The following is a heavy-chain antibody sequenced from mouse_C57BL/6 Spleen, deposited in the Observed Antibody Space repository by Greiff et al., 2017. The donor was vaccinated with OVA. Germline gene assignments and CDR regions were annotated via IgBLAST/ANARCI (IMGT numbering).Heavy chain of an antibody. CDR2: ISSGSSTI. CDR1: GFTFSDYG. CDR3: ARNYVLYFDV. D-gene: IGHD1-1*01. Sequence: EVKVEESGGGLVKPGGSLKLSCAASGFTFSDYGMHWVRQAPEKGLEWVAYISSGSSTIYYADTVKGRFTISRDNAKNTLFLQMTSLRSEDTAMYYCARNYVLYFDVWGTGTTVTVSS. V-gene: IGHV5-17*01. J-gene: IGHJ1*03.